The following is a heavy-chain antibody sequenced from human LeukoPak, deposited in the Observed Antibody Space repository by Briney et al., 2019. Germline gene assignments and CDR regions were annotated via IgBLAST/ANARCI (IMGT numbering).Heavy chain of an antibody. V-gene: IGHV1-69*13. CDR1: GGTFSSYA. J-gene: IGHJ6*03. Sequence: SVKVSCKASGGTFSSYAISWVRQAPGQGLELMGGIIPIFGTANYAQKFQGRVTITADESTSTAYMELSSLRSEDTAVYYCASKMDIVVVPAVYYYMDVWGKGTTVTVSS. D-gene: IGHD2-2*03. CDR2: IIPIFGTA. CDR3: ASKMDIVVVPAVYYYMDV.